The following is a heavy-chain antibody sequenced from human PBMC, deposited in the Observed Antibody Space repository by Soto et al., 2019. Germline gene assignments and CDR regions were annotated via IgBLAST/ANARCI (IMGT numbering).Heavy chain of an antibody. CDR2: ISSNSAYI. CDR1: GFTFRSLT. Sequence: EVQLVESGGGLVKPGGSLRLSCAASGFTFRSLTMNWVRQAPGKGLEWVSTISSNSAYIYYTDALRGRFTISRDNAKNSLHLQMNSPRAEDTAVYYCTRDASRDSSARGWFDPWGPGTLVTVSS. CDR3: TRDASRDSSARGWFDP. J-gene: IGHJ5*02. D-gene: IGHD6-13*01. V-gene: IGHV3-21*02.